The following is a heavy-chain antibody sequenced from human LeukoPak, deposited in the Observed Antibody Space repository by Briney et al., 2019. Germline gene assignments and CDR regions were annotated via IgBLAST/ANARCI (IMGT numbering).Heavy chain of an antibody. CDR2: IYHSGST. D-gene: IGHD2-8*01. CDR1: GGSISSGGYY. V-gene: IGHV4-31*03. Sequence: SETLSLTCTVSGGSISSGGYYWSWIRQHPGKGLEWIGYIYHSGSTYYNPSLKSRVTISVDTSKNQFSLKLSSVTAADTAVYYCATGRVYAPGYWGQGTLVTVSS. J-gene: IGHJ4*02. CDR3: ATGRVYAPGY.